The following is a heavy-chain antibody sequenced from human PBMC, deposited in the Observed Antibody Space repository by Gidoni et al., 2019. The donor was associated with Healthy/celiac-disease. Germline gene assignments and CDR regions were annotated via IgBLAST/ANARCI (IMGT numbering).Heavy chain of an antibody. J-gene: IGHJ4*02. CDR3: AGRPSSLLWFGEPVDY. V-gene: IGHV4-39*01. D-gene: IGHD3-10*01. CDR2: IYYSGST. CDR1: GGSISSSSYY. Sequence: QLQLQESGPGLVKPSETLSLTCTVSGGSISSSSYYWGWIRQPPGKGLECIGSIYYSGSTYYNPSRKSRVTISVDTSKNQFSLKLSSVTAADTAVYYCAGRPSSLLWFGEPVDYWGQGTLVTVSS.